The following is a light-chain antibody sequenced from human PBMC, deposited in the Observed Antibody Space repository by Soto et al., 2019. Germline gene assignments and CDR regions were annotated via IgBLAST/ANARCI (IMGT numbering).Light chain of an antibody. Sequence: DIQLTQSPSSLSASVEDIVTITCRASQGISNYLNWYQQKPGKAPKLLISSASSLQSAVPSRFSGSGSGTDFTLTITSLQHEDFATYYCQQSYSTPWTFGQGTKVDIK. CDR1: QGISNY. CDR3: QQSYSTPWT. J-gene: IGKJ1*01. V-gene: IGKV1-39*01. CDR2: SAS.